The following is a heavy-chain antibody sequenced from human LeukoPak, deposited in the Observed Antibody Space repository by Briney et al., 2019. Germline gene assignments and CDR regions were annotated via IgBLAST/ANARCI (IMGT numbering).Heavy chain of an antibody. J-gene: IGHJ4*02. V-gene: IGHV1-2*02. D-gene: IGHD6-19*01. CDR3: ARRVFSGWGYYFDY. CDR1: GYSFTGYY. CDR2: INPKSGGT. Sequence: ASVKVSCKASGYSFTGYYLDWVRQAPGQGLEWMGWINPKSGGTNYAQTFQGRVTMTRDTSISTAYMELSSLRSDDTAIYYCARRVFSGWGYYFDYWGQGTLVTVSS.